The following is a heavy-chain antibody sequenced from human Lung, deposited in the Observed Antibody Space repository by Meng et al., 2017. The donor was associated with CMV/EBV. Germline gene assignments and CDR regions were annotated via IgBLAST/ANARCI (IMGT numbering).Heavy chain of an antibody. D-gene: IGHD3-10*01. J-gene: IGHJ1*01. CDR3: LRRSGGSV. Sequence: VRSRVVGPALVRPSDTLSLTCAVSGDSITNHNWWAWVRQPPGKGLEWIGEIPHRGSSAYNPSLKSRVSMSIDKSKNQFSLKLTSVTAADTAVYHCLRRSGGSVWGQGTLVTVSS. CDR1: GDSITNHNW. CDR2: IPHRGSS. V-gene: IGHV4-4*02.